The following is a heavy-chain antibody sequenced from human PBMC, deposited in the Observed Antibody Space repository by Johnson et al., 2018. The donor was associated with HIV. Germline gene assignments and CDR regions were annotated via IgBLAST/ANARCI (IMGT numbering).Heavy chain of an antibody. CDR2: ISFDGSNT. CDR3: ATSGSHFAFDI. D-gene: IGHD1-26*01. Sequence: QVQLVESGGGVVRPGRSLRLSCAASGFTFSNYPMHWVRQTPGKGLEWVAVISFDGSNTYDADSVRGRFTISRDNSKNTLYLQMSSLRAEDTAVYYCATSGSHFAFDIWGQGTMVTVSS. V-gene: IGHV3-30-3*01. J-gene: IGHJ3*02. CDR1: GFTFSNYP.